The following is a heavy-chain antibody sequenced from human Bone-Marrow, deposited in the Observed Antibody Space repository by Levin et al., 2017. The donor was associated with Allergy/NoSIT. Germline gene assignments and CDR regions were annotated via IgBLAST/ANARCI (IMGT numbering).Heavy chain of an antibody. J-gene: IGHJ6*03. CDR3: ARSYNNYEDYMDG. CDR1: GFTFSSYV. CDR2: ISSNGGSI. V-gene: IGHV3-64*02. Sequence: GGSLRLSCAASGFTFSSYVMHWVRQAPGKGLEYVSAISSNGGSIFYSDSVKGRFTISRDNSKNTLYLQMGSLRAEDMAVYYCARSYNNYEDYMDGWGRGTTVTVSS. D-gene: IGHD4-11*01.